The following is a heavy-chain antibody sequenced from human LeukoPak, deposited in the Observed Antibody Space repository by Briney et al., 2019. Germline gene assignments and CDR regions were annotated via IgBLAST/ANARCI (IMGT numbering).Heavy chain of an antibody. V-gene: IGHV4-59*01. D-gene: IGHD3-22*01. CDR1: GGSINSYY. J-gene: IGHJ4*02. CDR2: IYYTGST. CDR3: ARRGSSGYYSP. Sequence: MSSETLSLTCSVSGGSINSYYWSWYRQPPGKELEWIGYIYYTGSTNYNPSLKSRVTISVGTSKNQFSLKLSSVTAADTAVYYCARRGSSGYYSPWGQGTLVTVSS.